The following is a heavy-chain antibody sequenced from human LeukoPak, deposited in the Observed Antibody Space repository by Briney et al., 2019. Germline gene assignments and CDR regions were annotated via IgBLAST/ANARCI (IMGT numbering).Heavy chain of an antibody. D-gene: IGHD3-22*01. Sequence: PSETLSLTCAVYGGSFSGYYWSWIRQPPRKGLEWIGEINHSGSTNYNPSLTSRVTLSVDTPKNQFSLKLSSVLAADTAVYYCARSSLCDSSRGDWFDPWGQGTLVTVSS. J-gene: IGHJ5*02. CDR1: GGSFSGYY. CDR2: INHSGST. V-gene: IGHV4-34*01. CDR3: ARSSLCDSSRGDWFDP.